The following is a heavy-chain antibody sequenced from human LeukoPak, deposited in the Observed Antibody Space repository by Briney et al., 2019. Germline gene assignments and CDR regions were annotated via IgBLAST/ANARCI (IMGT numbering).Heavy chain of an antibody. D-gene: IGHD3-22*01. CDR2: IYTSGST. Sequence: SETLSLTCTVSGGSISSYYWSCIRQPAGKGLEWIGRIYTSGSTNYNPSLKSRVTMSVDTSKNQFSLKLSSVTAADTAVYYCARDRPHYYDSSTLFDYWGQGTLVTVSS. J-gene: IGHJ4*02. V-gene: IGHV4-4*07. CDR1: GGSISSYY. CDR3: ARDRPHYYDSSTLFDY.